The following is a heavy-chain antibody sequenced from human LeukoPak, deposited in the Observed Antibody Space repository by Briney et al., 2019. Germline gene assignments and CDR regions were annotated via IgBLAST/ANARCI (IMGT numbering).Heavy chain of an antibody. CDR3: AKMDSSGYSPDY. Sequence: GGSLRLSCAASVFTFSSYAMSWVRQAPGKGLEWVSAISGSGGSTYYADSVKGRFTISRDNSKNTLYLQMNSLRAEDTAVYYCAKMDSSGYSPDYWGQGTLVTVSS. J-gene: IGHJ4*02. CDR2: ISGSGGST. D-gene: IGHD3-22*01. V-gene: IGHV3-23*01. CDR1: VFTFSSYA.